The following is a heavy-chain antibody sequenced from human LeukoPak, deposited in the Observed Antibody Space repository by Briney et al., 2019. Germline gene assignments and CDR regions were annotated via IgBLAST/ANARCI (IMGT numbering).Heavy chain of an antibody. CDR2: VYYRGTT. D-gene: IGHD3-22*01. J-gene: IGHJ3*02. V-gene: IGHV4-59*08. Sequence: SETLSLTCAVSGDSINNYYWNWIRQPPGKGLEWIGYVYYRGTTKYNPSLESRVTISVDASKKHFSLNLSSVTAADTAVYYCARRRAMNRSGAFDIWGQGTMVTVSS. CDR1: GDSINNYY. CDR3: ARRRAMNRSGAFDI.